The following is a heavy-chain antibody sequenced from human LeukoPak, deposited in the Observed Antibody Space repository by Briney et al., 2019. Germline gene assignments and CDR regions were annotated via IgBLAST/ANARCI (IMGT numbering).Heavy chain of an antibody. CDR2: ISYDGSNK. CDR3: AKGDSSRGGYYFDY. CDR1: GFTFSSYW. Sequence: GGSLRLSCAASGFTFSSYWMSWVRQAPGKGLEWVAVISYDGSNKYYADSVKGRFTISRDNSKNTLYLQMNSLRAEDTAVYYCAKGDSSRGGYYFDYWGQGTLVTVSS. V-gene: IGHV3-30*18. J-gene: IGHJ4*02. D-gene: IGHD6-19*01.